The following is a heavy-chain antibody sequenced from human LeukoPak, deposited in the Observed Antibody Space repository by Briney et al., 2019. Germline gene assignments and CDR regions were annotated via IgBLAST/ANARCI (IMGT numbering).Heavy chain of an antibody. CDR3: ARDQYCSGGSCYAEIDY. CDR1: GGTFSSYA. D-gene: IGHD2-15*01. J-gene: IGHJ4*02. CDR2: IIPILGIA. V-gene: IGHV1-69*04. Sequence: SVKVSCKASGGTFSSYAISWVRQAPGQGLEWMGRIIPILGIANYAQKFQGRVTITADKPTSTAYMELSSLRSEDTAVYYCARDQYCSGGSCYAEIDYWGQGALVTVSS.